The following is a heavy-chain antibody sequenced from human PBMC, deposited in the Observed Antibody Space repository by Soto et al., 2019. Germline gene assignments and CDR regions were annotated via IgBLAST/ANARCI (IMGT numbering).Heavy chain of an antibody. D-gene: IGHD6-19*01. CDR1: GFTFTNYA. J-gene: IGHJ4*02. V-gene: IGHV3-23*01. CDR3: AKDRQQWLTIFDY. Sequence: EVQLLESGGGLVQPGASLRLSCVASGFTFTNYAMSWVRQAPGKGLEWLSGISGSGGTTYYADYVKGRFTISRDNSKNTLFLQMNTLRAEDTAVYYCAKDRQQWLTIFDYWGQGALVTVSS. CDR2: ISGSGGTT.